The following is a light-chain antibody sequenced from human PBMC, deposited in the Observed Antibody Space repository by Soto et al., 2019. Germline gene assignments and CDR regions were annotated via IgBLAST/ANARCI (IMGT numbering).Light chain of an antibody. CDR3: AAWDDSLNGYV. CDR1: SSDVGGYNY. Sequence: QSALTQPASVSGSPGQSITISCTGSSSDVGGYNYVSWYQQHPGKAPKLMIYEVSNRPSGISNSFSGSKSGNTASLTLSGLQAEDEADYYCAAWDDSLNGYVFGAVTKLTVL. J-gene: IGLJ1*01. CDR2: EVS. V-gene: IGLV2-14*01.